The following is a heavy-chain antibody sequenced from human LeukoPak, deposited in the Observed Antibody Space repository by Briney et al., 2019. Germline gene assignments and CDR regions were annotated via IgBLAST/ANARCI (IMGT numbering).Heavy chain of an antibody. CDR3: ARPYSSGWPDAFDI. CDR1: GGSISSYY. Sequence: SETLSLTCTVSGGSISSYYWSWIRQPPGKGLEWIGYIYYSGSTNYNPSLKSRVTISVDTSKNQSSLKLSSVTAADTAVYYCARPYSSGWPDAFDIWGQGTMVTVSS. J-gene: IGHJ3*02. CDR2: IYYSGST. V-gene: IGHV4-59*08. D-gene: IGHD6-19*01.